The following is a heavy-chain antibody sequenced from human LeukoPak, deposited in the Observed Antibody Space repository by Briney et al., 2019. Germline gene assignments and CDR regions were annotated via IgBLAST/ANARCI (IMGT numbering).Heavy chain of an antibody. Sequence: ASVKVSCKASGYTFTSYYMHWVRQAPGQGLEWMGIINPSGGSTSYAQKFQGRVTMTRDTSTSTVYMELRRLRSEDTAVYYCARDLLRDGYTDYWGQGTLVTVSS. D-gene: IGHD5-12*01. CDR3: ARDLLRDGYTDY. V-gene: IGHV1-46*01. CDR2: INPSGGST. J-gene: IGHJ4*02. CDR1: GYTFTSYY.